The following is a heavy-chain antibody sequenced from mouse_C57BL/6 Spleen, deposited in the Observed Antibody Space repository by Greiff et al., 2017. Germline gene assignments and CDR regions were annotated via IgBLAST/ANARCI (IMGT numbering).Heavy chain of an antibody. CDR2: INPNNGGT. J-gene: IGHJ3*01. CDR3: ARHYGSSYGFAY. Sequence: EVQLQQSGPGLVKPGASVKISCTASGYTFTDYYMNWVRQSHGKSLEWIGDINPNNGGTSYNQKFKGKATFTVDKSSSTSYMELRRLTSEDSAVYYCARHYGSSYGFAYWGQGTLVTVSA. CDR1: GYTFTDYY. V-gene: IGHV1-26*01. D-gene: IGHD1-1*01.